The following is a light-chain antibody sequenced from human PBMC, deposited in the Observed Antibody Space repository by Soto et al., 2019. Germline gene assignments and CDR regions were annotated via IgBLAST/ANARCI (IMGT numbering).Light chain of an antibody. J-gene: IGLJ1*01. CDR3: CSYAGSYTSYV. CDR2: DVS. CDR1: SSDVGGYNY. Sequence: QSALTQPRSVSGSPGQSVTISCTGTSSDVGGYNYVSWHQQHPGKAPKLMIYDVSKRPSGVPDRFSGSKSGNTASLTISGLQAEDEADYYCCSYAGSYTSYVFGTGTKLTVL. V-gene: IGLV2-11*01.